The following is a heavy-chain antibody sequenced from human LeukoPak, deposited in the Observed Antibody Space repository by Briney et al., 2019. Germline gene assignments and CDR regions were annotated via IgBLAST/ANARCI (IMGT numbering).Heavy chain of an antibody. CDR3: ARTYYGSENYYDY. D-gene: IGHD3-10*01. Sequence: PSQTLSRTCTVAGGSVSSSGSYWGWIRQPPGNGLEWIGSIYYSGTTYYKPSLKSRVTISVDTSKSQFSLKLNSVTAADTAVYYCARTYYGSENYYDYWGQGILVTVSS. V-gene: IGHV4-39*01. J-gene: IGHJ4*02. CDR1: GGSVSSSGSY. CDR2: IYYSGTT.